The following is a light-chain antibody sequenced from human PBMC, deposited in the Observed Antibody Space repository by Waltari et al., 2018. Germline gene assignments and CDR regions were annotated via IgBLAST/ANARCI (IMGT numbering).Light chain of an antibody. CDR2: AAS. CDR1: RSVPSTF. V-gene: IGKV3-20*01. CDR3: QQYGSSPLT. Sequence: EIVLTQSPGTLSLSPGVRATLSCRASRSVPSTFLAWYQHRRGQAPRLLIYAASTRATGIPDRFSGSGSGTDFTLSISRLEPEDFAVYYCQQYGSSPLTFGGGTKVEI. J-gene: IGKJ4*01.